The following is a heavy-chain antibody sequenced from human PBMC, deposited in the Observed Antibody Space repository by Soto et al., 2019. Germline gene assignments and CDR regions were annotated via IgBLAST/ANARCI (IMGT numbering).Heavy chain of an antibody. J-gene: IGHJ1*01. CDR2: ISGSGGST. CDR3: ARTFGGVIVAYFQH. D-gene: IGHD3-16*02. V-gene: IGHV3-23*01. CDR1: GFTFSTYA. Sequence: GGSLRLSCAASGFTFSTYAMTLVRQAPGKGLEWVSGISGSGGSTYYADSVKGRFTISRDNSKNTLYLQMNSLRAEDTAVYYCARTFGGVIVAYFQHWGQGTLVTVSS.